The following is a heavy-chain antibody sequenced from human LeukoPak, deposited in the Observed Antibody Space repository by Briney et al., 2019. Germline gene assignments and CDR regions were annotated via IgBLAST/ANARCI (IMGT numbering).Heavy chain of an antibody. J-gene: IGHJ4*02. CDR3: ARDGPAQMVDFDY. V-gene: IGHV1-2*02. Sequence: ASVKVSCKASGYTFSGTGWYLYWLRQAPGQGLECMGWIYPYTGATHYAEKFQVRVAMTRDTSIRTAYMEFSRLRPDDTAVYYCARDGPAQMVDFDYWGQGTLVTVSS. CDR1: GYTFSGTGWY. D-gene: IGHD3-10*01. CDR2: IYPYTGAT.